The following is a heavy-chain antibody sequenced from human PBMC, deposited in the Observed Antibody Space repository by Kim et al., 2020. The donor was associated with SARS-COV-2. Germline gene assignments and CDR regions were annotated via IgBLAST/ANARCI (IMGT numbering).Heavy chain of an antibody. J-gene: IGHJ4*02. V-gene: IGHV1-24*01. CDR3: ATLHRDYDILTGYFDY. CDR2: FDPEDGET. Sequence: ASVKVSCKVSGYTLTELSMHWVRQAPGKGLEWMGGFDPEDGETIYAQKFQGRVTMTEDTSTDTAYMELSSLRSEDTAVYYCATLHRDYDILTGYFDYWGQGTLVTVSS. D-gene: IGHD3-9*01. CDR1: GYTLTELS.